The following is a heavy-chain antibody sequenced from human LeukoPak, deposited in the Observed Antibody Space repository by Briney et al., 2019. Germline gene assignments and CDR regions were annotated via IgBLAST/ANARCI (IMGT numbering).Heavy chain of an antibody. CDR3: ASDGTSAASSGYYLGY. D-gene: IGHD3-22*01. J-gene: IGHJ4*02. CDR1: GGTFSSYA. CDR2: IIPIFGTA. Sequence: SVTVSCKASGGTFSSYAISWVRQAPGQGLEWMGGIIPIFGTANYAQKFQGRVTITADESTSTAYMELSSLRSEDTAVYYCASDGTSAASSGYYLGYWGQGTLVTVSS. V-gene: IGHV1-69*13.